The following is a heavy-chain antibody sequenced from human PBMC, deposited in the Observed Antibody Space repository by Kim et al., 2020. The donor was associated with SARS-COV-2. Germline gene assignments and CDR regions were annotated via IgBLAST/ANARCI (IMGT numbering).Heavy chain of an antibody. D-gene: IGHD2-2*01. CDR2: IYYSGST. Sequence: SETLSLTCTVSGGSISSGDYYWSWIRQPPGKGLEWIGYIYYSGSTYYNPSLKSRVTISVDTSKNQFSLKLSSVTAADTAVYYCARGWSTSCLDNWGQGTLVTVSS. J-gene: IGHJ4*02. CDR3: ARGWSTSCLDN. CDR1: GGSISSGDYY. V-gene: IGHV4-30-4*01.